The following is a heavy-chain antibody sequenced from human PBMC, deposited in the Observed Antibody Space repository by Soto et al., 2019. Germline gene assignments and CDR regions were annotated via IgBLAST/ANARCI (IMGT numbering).Heavy chain of an antibody. Sequence: GGSLRLSCAASGFTFSSYAMSWVRQAPGKGLEWVSAISGSGGSTYYADSVKGRFPISRDNSKNTLYLQMNSLRAEDTAVYYCAKVGAGSRLSSAFDIWGQGTMVTVSS. CDR3: AKVGAGSRLSSAFDI. J-gene: IGHJ3*02. V-gene: IGHV3-23*01. CDR2: ISGSGGST. D-gene: IGHD3-16*01. CDR1: GFTFSSYA.